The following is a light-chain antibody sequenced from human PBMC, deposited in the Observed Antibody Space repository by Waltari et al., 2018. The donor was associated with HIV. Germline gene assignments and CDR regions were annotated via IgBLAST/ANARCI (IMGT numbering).Light chain of an antibody. Sequence: QSDLTQPASVSGSPGQSITISCTATNSALSTYISWYQHHPGDAPKLILFDVNRRPSGISDRFSGSKSGNTASLTISWLQADDEADYFCSSYVGSARLFGGGTKVTVL. CDR1: NSALSTY. CDR2: DVN. J-gene: IGLJ2*01. CDR3: SSYVGSARL. V-gene: IGLV2-14*03.